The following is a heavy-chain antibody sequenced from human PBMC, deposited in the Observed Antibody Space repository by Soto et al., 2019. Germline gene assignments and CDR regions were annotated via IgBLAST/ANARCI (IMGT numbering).Heavy chain of an antibody. D-gene: IGHD1-26*01. CDR1: GDSISSVDYF. CDR3: ARFNKWEHHPNAFDI. V-gene: IGHV4-30-4*01. J-gene: IGHJ3*02. Sequence: SETLSLTCSVSGDSISSVDYFWAWIRQPPGQALEYIGYIYKSATTYYNPSFESRVAISLDTSKSQFSLNVTSVTAADTAVYYCARFNKWEHHPNAFDIWGQGTMVTVSS. CDR2: IYKSATT.